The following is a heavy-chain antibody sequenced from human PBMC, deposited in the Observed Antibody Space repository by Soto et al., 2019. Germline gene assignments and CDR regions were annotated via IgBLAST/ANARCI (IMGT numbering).Heavy chain of an antibody. CDR1: GFSFIDYA. CDR3: AKRSPYSSGWYSPIFDY. V-gene: IGHV3-23*01. CDR2: ISESGGST. D-gene: IGHD6-13*01. J-gene: IGHJ4*02. Sequence: GGSLSLSCAASGFSFIDYAMSWVRHGPGKGLEWVSVISESGGSTHYADSVRGRFTVSRDNSKNSLSLRMNSLRDEDTAVYFCAKRSPYSSGWYSPIFDYWGQGALVTVSS.